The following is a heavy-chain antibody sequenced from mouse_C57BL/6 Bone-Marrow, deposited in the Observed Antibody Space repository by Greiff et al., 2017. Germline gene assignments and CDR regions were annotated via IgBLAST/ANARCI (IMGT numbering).Heavy chain of an antibody. V-gene: IGHV1-55*01. CDR2: IYPGSGST. Sequence: QVQLQQPGAELVKPGASVKMSCKASGYTFTSYWITWVKQRPGQGLEWIGDIYPGSGSTNYNEKFKSKATLTVDTSSSTAYMQLSSLTSEDSAVYYWARDYYDYDGCAYWGQGTLVTVSA. CDR1: GYTFTSYW. J-gene: IGHJ3*01. CDR3: ARDYYDYDGCAY. D-gene: IGHD2-4*01.